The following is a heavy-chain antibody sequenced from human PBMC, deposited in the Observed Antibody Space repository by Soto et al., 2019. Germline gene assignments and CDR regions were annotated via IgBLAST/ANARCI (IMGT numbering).Heavy chain of an antibody. CDR1: GGSIRSYY. Sequence: TSETLSLTCTVSGGSIRSYYWSWIRQAPGKGLEWIGYLYNSGSTVYNPSLKSRVTISVDTSKNQFSLKLSSVTAADTAVYYCASPKIAFYNWFDPWGQGTLVTVSS. CDR3: ASPKIAFYNWFDP. CDR2: LYNSGST. V-gene: IGHV4-59*08. J-gene: IGHJ5*02. D-gene: IGHD3-3*02.